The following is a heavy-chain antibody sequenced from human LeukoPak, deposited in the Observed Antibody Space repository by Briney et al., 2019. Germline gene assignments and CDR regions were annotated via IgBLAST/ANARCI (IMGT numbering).Heavy chain of an antibody. CDR3: ARQSLRSDAFDI. Sequence: SETLSLTCTVSGGSISSYYWSWIRQPPGKGLEWIGYMYYSGSTNYNPSLKSRVTISVDTSKKQFSLKVSSVTAADTAVYYCARQSLRSDAFDIWGQGTMVTVSS. J-gene: IGHJ3*02. CDR2: MYYSGST. CDR1: GGSISSYY. V-gene: IGHV4-59*08. D-gene: IGHD3-16*01.